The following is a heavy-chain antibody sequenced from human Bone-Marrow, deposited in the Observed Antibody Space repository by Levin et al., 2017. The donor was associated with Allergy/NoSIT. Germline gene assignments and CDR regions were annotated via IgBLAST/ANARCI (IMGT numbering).Heavy chain of an antibody. Sequence: GVSLRLSCTASGFTFGDYAMSWVRQAPGKGLEWVGFIRSKAYGGTTEYAASVKGRFTISRDDSKSIAYLQMNSLKTEDTAVYYCTRVAAAGRYYYYGMDVWGQGTTVTVSS. J-gene: IGHJ6*02. V-gene: IGHV3-49*04. CDR3: TRVAAAGRYYYYGMDV. D-gene: IGHD6-13*01. CDR2: IRSKAYGGTT. CDR1: GFTFGDYA.